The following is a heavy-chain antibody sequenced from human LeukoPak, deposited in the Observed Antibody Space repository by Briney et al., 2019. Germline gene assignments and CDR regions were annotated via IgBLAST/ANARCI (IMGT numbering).Heavy chain of an antibody. CDR1: GGTFSSYA. CDR3: ARNPDEIQLWLLRY. J-gene: IGHJ4*02. CDR2: IIPIFGTA. D-gene: IGHD5-18*01. V-gene: IGHV1-69*13. Sequence: SVKVSCKASGGTFSSYAISWVRQPPGQGLEWMGGIIPIFGTANYAQKFQGRVTITADESTSTAYMELSSLRSEDTAVYYCARNPDEIQLWLLRYWGQGTLVTVSS.